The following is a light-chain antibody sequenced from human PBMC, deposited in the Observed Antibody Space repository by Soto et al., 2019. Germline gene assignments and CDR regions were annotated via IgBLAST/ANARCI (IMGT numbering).Light chain of an antibody. CDR3: AAWDDSLSGYV. CDR2: RNN. Sequence: QSVLTQPPSASATPGQRVTISCSGSSSNIGRNFVYWYQQLPGTAPKLLIYRNNQRPSGVPDRFSGSKSGTSASLAISGPRSEDEPDYYCAAWDDSLSGYVFGHGTKVTVL. CDR1: SSNIGRNF. J-gene: IGLJ1*01. V-gene: IGLV1-47*01.